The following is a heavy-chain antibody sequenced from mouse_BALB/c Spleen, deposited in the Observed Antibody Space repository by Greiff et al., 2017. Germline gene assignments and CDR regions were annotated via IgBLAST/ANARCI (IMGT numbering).Heavy chain of an antibody. Sequence: EVHLVESGGGLVKPGGSLKLSCAASGFTFSDYYMYWVRQTPEKRLEWVATISDGGSYTYYPDSVKGRFTISRDNAKNNLYLQMSSLKSEDTAMYYCERDAWFAYWGQGTLLTVSA. V-gene: IGHV5-4*02. J-gene: IGHJ3*01. CDR3: ERDAWFAY. CDR1: GFTFSDYY. CDR2: ISDGGSYT.